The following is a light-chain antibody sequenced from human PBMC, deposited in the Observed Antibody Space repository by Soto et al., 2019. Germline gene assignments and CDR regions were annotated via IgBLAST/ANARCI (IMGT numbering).Light chain of an antibody. V-gene: IGKV3-15*01. CDR2: GAS. CDR3: QHYSTWLWT. CDR1: QSVDSK. J-gene: IGKJ1*01. Sequence: EIVMTQSPATLSVSPGERATLSCRASQSVDSKLAWYQQKPGQGPRLLIYGASSRATGIPARFSGSGSGTEFTLTISSLQSEYFAVYYCQHYSTWLWTFGQGTKVEIK.